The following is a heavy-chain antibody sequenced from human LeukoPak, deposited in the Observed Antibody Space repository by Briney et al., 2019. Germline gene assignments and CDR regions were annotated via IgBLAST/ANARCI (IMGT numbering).Heavy chain of an antibody. CDR3: ARVGGSYYGDY. Sequence: GGSLRLSCAASGFTFNTYGMHWVRQPPGKGLEWVAFITHDRGDTYYADSVKGRFTISRDSSKTTLYLQMNSLRAEDTAVYYCARVGGSYYGDYWGQGTLVTVSS. CDR1: GFTFNTYG. D-gene: IGHD3-10*01. V-gene: IGHV3-30*03. CDR2: ITHDRGDT. J-gene: IGHJ4*02.